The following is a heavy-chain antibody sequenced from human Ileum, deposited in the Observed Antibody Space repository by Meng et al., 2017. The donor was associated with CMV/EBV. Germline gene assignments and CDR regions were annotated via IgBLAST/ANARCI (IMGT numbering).Heavy chain of an antibody. CDR2: INSDGTFT. CDR1: GFGFSCYW. D-gene: IGHD1-14*01. CDR3: ARENNGPEEY. J-gene: IGHJ4*01. V-gene: IGHV3-74*01. Sequence: LSCAASGFGFSCYWMHWVRQAPGKGLVWVSRINSDGTFTKYADSVKGRCTISRDNAKNMLYLEINSLRAEDTAVYYCARENNGPEEYWGQGTLVTVSS.